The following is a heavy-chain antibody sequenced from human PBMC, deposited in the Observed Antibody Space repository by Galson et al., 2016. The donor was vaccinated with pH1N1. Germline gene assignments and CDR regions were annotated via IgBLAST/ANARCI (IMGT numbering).Heavy chain of an antibody. CDR2: IDWDANK. CDR3: ARSLYGDYVGGMDV. V-gene: IGHV2-70*01. D-gene: IGHD4-17*01. Sequence: QPPGKALEWLALIDWDANKYYSTSLKTRLTISKDTSRNQVVLIMTNMDPVDTATYYCARSLYGDYVGGMDVWGQGTTVTVSS. J-gene: IGHJ6*02.